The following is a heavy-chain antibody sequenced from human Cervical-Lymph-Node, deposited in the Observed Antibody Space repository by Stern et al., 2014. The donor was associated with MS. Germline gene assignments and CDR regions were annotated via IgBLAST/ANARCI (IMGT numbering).Heavy chain of an antibody. J-gene: IGHJ1*01. CDR2: ISGSVDTI. CDR3: ARDRLSGGWFLQH. V-gene: IGHV3-11*01. D-gene: IGHD6-19*01. CDR1: GFTFSDYY. Sequence: VQLVESGGGLGKPGGSLRLSCATSGFTFSDYYMNWIRQAPGKGLEWIAYISGSVDTIHYIDSVKGRFNISRDNVKNTLYLQMNSLRADDTAIYYCARDRLSGGWFLQHWGQGTLVTVSS.